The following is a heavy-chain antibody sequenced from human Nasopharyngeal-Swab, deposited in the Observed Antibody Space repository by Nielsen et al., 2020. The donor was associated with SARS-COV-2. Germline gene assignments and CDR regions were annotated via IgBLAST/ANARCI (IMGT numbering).Heavy chain of an antibody. D-gene: IGHD3-22*01. CDR3: AKDRITMIVEPDY. CDR2: ISYDGSKR. J-gene: IGHJ4*02. V-gene: IGHV3-30*18. Sequence: PGKGLEWVAVISYDGSKRSYADSVKDQFTISRDNSKNTLYLQMDSLRAEDTAVYYCAKDRITMIVEPDYWGQGTLVTVSS.